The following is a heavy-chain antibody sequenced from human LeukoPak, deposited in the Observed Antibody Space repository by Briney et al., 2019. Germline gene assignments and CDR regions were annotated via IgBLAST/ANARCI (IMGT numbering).Heavy chain of an antibody. Sequence: GGSLRLSCAASGFTFSSYWMSWVRQAPGKGLEWVAFIRYDGSNKYYADSVKGRFTISRDNSKNTLYLQMNSLRAEDTAVYYCAKDISGSWSIDYWGQGTLVTVSS. CDR1: GFTFSSYW. CDR3: AKDISGSWSIDY. D-gene: IGHD6-13*01. J-gene: IGHJ4*02. CDR2: IRYDGSNK. V-gene: IGHV3-30*02.